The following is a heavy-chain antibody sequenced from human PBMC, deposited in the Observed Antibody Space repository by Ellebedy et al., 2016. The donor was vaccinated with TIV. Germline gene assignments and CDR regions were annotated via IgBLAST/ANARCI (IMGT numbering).Heavy chain of an antibody. CDR3: AKDVEDIVVVVAATPLDY. V-gene: IGHV3-30*18. CDR2: ISYDGSNK. CDR1: GFTFSSYG. D-gene: IGHD2-15*01. Sequence: GESLKISXAASGFTFSSYGMHWVRQAPGKGLEWVAVISYDGSNKYYADSVKGRFTISRDNSKNTLYLQMNSLRAEDTAVYYCAKDVEDIVVVVAATPLDYWGQGTLVTVSS. J-gene: IGHJ4*02.